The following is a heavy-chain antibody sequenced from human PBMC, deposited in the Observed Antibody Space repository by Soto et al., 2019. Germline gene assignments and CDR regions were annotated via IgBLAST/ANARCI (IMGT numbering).Heavy chain of an antibody. D-gene: IGHD6-13*01. CDR1: GGTFSRYA. CDR3: ARASIHGSSWYFWFDP. V-gene: IGHV1-69*01. CDR2: FIPMFGTT. J-gene: IGHJ5*01. Sequence: QVQLVQSGAEVRKPGSSVKVSCKASGGTFSRYAINWVRQAPGQGLEWMGGFIPMFGTTNYAQKFKGRVTITADESTSTVYMELNTLRSEDAAVYYCARASIHGSSWYFWFDPWGQGTLVTVSS.